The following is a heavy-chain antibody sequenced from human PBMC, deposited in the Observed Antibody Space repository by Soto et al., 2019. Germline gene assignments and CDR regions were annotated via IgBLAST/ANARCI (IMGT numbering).Heavy chain of an antibody. CDR1: GFIFSNAW. J-gene: IGHJ4*01. D-gene: IGHD1-20*01. CDR3: TTDSYNNKPIVRFDY. CDR2: IKSKADGGTT. Sequence: GGSLRLSCAASGFIFSNAWINWVRQAPGKGLEWVGRIKSKADGGTTDFAAPVKGRFAISRDDSKNMMYMEMSSLRTEDTAVYYCTTDSYNNKPIVRFDYWGHGTLVTVSS. V-gene: IGHV3-15*07.